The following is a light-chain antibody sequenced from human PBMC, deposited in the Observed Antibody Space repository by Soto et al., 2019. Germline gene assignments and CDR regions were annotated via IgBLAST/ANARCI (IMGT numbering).Light chain of an antibody. CDR2: EVT. Sequence: VLAQPASVSGSPGQSITISCTGTSTDIGAYNYVSWYQQHPGKAPKLLIYEVTNRPSGVSNRFSGSKSGNTASLTISGLQAEDEANYYCNSYTTLSNRVFGTGTTVTVL. J-gene: IGLJ1*01. CDR3: NSYTTLSNRV. CDR1: STDIGAYNY. V-gene: IGLV2-14*01.